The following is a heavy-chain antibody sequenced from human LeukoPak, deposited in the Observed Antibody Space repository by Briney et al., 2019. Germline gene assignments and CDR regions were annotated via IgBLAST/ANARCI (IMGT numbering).Heavy chain of an antibody. V-gene: IGHV3-48*03. D-gene: IGHD6-13*01. Sequence: GGSLRLSCAASGFTFSSYEMNWVRQAPGKGLEWVSYISSSGSTIYYADSIRGRFTISRDNAKNSLYLQMNSLRAEDTAVYFCARATGYDATFDYWGQGTLVTVSS. J-gene: IGHJ4*02. CDR2: ISSSGSTI. CDR1: GFTFSSYE. CDR3: ARATGYDATFDY.